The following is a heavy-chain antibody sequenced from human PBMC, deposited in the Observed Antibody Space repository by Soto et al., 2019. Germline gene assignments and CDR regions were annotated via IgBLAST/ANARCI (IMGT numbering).Heavy chain of an antibody. D-gene: IGHD1-1*01. CDR3: ARGRYGDY. Sequence: QVHLVQSGAEVKKPGASVKVSCKGSGYGFTTYGITWGRQAPGQGLEWMAWISAHNGNTNYAQKLQGRVTVTRDTSTRTAYMELRSLRSDDTDVYYCARGRYGDYWGQGALVTVSS. CDR1: GYGFTTYG. V-gene: IGHV1-18*01. J-gene: IGHJ4*02. CDR2: ISAHNGNT.